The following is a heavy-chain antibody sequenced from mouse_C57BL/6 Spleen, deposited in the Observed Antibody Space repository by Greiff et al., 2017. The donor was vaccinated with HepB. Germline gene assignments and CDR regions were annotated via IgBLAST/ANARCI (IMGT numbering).Heavy chain of an antibody. J-gene: IGHJ1*03. Sequence: QVQLKQSGAELVRPGASVTLSCKASGYTFTDYEMHWVKQTPVHGLEWIGAIDPETGGTAYNQKFKGKAILTADKSSSTAYMELRSLTSEGSAVYYSTRSGGNHWYFKGWGTGTTVTVSS. CDR1: GYTFTDYE. CDR3: TRSGGNHWYFKG. CDR2: IDPETGGT. D-gene: IGHD2-1*01. V-gene: IGHV1-15*01.